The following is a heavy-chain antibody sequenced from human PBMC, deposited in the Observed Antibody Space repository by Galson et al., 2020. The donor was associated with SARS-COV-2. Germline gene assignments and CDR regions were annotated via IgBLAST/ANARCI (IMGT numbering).Heavy chain of an antibody. CDR2: ISAYNGNT. J-gene: IGHJ6*02. CDR3: ARDLGRSGYYDSSGYYINYYYYGMDV. Sequence: ASVKVSCKASGYTFTSYGISWVRQAPGQGLEWMGWISAYNGNTNYAQKLQGRVTMTTDTSTSTAYMELRSLRSDDTAVYYCARDLGRSGYYDSSGYYINYYYYGMDVWGQGTTVTVSS. V-gene: IGHV1-18*01. D-gene: IGHD3-22*01. CDR1: GYTFTSYG.